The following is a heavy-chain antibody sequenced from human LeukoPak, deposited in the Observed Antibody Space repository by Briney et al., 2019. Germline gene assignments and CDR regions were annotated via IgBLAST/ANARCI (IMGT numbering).Heavy chain of an antibody. J-gene: IGHJ3*02. V-gene: IGHV1-69*05. CDR1: GGTFSSYA. CDR3: ARQWELIPDAFDI. D-gene: IGHD1-26*01. Sequence: SVKVSCKASGGTFSSYAISWVRQAPGQGLEWMGGIIPIFGTANYAQKFQGRVTTTTDESTSTAYMELSSLRSEDTAVYYCARQWELIPDAFDIWGQGTMVTVSS. CDR2: IIPIFGTA.